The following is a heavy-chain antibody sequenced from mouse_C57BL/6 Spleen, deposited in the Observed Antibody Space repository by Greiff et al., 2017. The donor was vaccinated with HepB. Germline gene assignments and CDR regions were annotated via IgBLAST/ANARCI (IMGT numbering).Heavy chain of an antibody. CDR1: GYTFTSYW. D-gene: IGHD1-1*01. CDR2: INPSNGGT. CDR3: ARSRGGSSPFDY. Sequence: VKLQQPGTELVKPGASVKLSCKASGYTFTSYWMHWVKQRPGQGLEWIGNINPSNGGTNYNEKFKSKATLTVDKSSSTAYMQLSSLTSEDSAVYYCARSRGGSSPFDYWGQGTTLTVSS. V-gene: IGHV1-53*01. J-gene: IGHJ2*01.